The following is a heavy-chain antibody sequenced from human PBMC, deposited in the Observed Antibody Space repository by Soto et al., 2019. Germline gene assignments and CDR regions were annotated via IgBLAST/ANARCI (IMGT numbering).Heavy chain of an antibody. D-gene: IGHD3-16*01. CDR2: MDHSGSS. CDR1: GGSFSGYY. Sequence: SETLSLTCAVYGGSFSGYYWSWIRQPPGKGLEWIGEMDHSGSSNYNPSLKSRVTISVDTSQNQFSLKLSSVTAADTAVYYCARRSFMITFGGIPRSGQFDYWGQGTLVIVSS. V-gene: IGHV4-34*01. J-gene: IGHJ4*02. CDR3: ARRSFMITFGGIPRSGQFDY.